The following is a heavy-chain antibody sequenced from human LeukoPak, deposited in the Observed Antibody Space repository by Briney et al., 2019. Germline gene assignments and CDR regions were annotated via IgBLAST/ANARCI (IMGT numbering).Heavy chain of an antibody. CDR1: GGSVSDYY. J-gene: IGHJ3*02. CDR3: ARLELFAFDI. V-gene: IGHV4-59*02. Sequence: SETLSLTCTISGGSVSDYYLSWIRQSPGKGLEWIGYIYHTGSTSYSPSLKSRVTISVDTSKNQFSLKLSSVTAADTAVYYCARLELFAFDIWGQGTMVTVSS. CDR2: IYHTGST. D-gene: IGHD1-7*01.